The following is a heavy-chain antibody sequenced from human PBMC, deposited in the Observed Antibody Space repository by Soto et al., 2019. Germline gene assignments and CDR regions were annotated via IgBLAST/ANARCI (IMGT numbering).Heavy chain of an antibody. Sequence: EVQLLESGGGLVQPGGSLRLSCAASGFTFSSYAMSWVRQSPGKGLTWVSVITGSGGSTYYADSVKGRFTISRDNSKNTLYLQMNSLRDEDTAVYYCANALTVVRGLIYYGMDVWGQGTTVTVSS. CDR2: ITGSGGST. D-gene: IGHD3-10*01. CDR3: ANALTVVRGLIYYGMDV. V-gene: IGHV3-23*01. J-gene: IGHJ6*02. CDR1: GFTFSSYA.